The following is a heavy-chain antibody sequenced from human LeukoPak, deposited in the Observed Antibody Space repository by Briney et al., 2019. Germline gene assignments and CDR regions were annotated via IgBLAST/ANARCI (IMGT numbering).Heavy chain of an antibody. CDR2: ISGSGDRD. CDR1: RFTFSSYD. CDR3: AKGGDCSGSLRAYYYYYMDV. J-gene: IGHJ6*03. D-gene: IGHD6-19*01. Sequence: GGSLRLSCAASRFTFSSYDMSWVRQAPGRGLAWVPSISGSGDRDYYADSVEGRFTISRDNSKNALYLQLNSLSAEDTAVCYCAKGGDCSGSLRAYYYYYMDVWGKGTTVTVSS. V-gene: IGHV3-23*01.